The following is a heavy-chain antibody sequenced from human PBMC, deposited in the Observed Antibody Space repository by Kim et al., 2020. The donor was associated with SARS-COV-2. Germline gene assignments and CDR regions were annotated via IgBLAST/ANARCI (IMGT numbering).Heavy chain of an antibody. CDR1: GFTFSNYA. Sequence: GGSLRLSCAASGFTFSNYAIHWVRQAPGKGLEWVAVIWHDESKKYYVDSVKGRFIISRDNSNNTLYLQMNSLRAEDTAVYYCAREGGNSGYDSIDSWGQG. J-gene: IGHJ5*01. D-gene: IGHD2-21*01. CDR3: AREGGNSGYDSIDS. CDR2: IWHDESKK. V-gene: IGHV3-33*01.